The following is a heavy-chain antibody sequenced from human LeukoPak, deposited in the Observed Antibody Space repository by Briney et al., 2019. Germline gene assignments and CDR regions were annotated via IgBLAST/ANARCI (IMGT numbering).Heavy chain of an antibody. CDR1: GYTFTGYY. CDR2: MNPNSGKI. Sequence: GASVNVSCKASGYTFTGYYMHWVRQAPGQGLEWMAYMNPNSGKIGYAQTFQGRVTITWNTSVNTAYMELSSLISDDTALYYCAREGFDVWGQGTVITVSS. J-gene: IGHJ3*01. V-gene: IGHV1-8*03. CDR3: AREGFDV.